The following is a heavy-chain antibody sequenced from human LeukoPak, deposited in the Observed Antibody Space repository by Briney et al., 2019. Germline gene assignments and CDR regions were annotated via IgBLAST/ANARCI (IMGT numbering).Heavy chain of an antibody. CDR2: ISPTGSTT. D-gene: IGHD6-6*01. V-gene: IGHV3-74*01. CDR1: GFSFSGHW. Sequence: GGSLRLSCIASGFSFSGHWMHWARQLPGKGLVWVSRISPTGSTTSYADSVKGRFTVSRNNAKNTLYLQVNNLRAEDTAVYYCARGPNSNWSGLDFWGQGTLLTVSS. CDR3: ARGPNSNWSGLDF. J-gene: IGHJ4*02.